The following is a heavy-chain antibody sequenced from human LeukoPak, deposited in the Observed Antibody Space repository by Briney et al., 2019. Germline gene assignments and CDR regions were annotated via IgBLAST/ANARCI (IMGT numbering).Heavy chain of an antibody. CDR1: GFTFDDYA. V-gene: IGHV3-9*03. Sequence: GGSLRLSCAASGFTFDDYAMHWVRQAPGKGLEWVSGISWNSGSIGYADSVKGRFTISRDNAKNSLYLQMNSLRAEDMALYYCAKAASTYYDFWIEGGDYFDYWGQGTLVTVSS. CDR2: ISWNSGSI. D-gene: IGHD3-3*01. J-gene: IGHJ4*02. CDR3: AKAASTYYDFWIEGGDYFDY.